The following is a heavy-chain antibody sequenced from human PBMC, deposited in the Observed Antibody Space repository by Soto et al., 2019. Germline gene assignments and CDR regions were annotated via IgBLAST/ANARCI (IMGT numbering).Heavy chain of an antibody. CDR2: IYPGDSDT. D-gene: IGHD2-21*01. V-gene: IGHV5-51*01. Sequence: GESLKISCKGSGYSFTSYWIGWVRQMPGKGLEWMGIIYPGDSDTRYSPSFQGQVTISADKSISTAYLQWSSLKASDTAMYYCARLGALYSPHGGWFDPWGQGPLVTVSS. CDR3: ARLGALYSPHGGWFDP. CDR1: GYSFTSYW. J-gene: IGHJ5*02.